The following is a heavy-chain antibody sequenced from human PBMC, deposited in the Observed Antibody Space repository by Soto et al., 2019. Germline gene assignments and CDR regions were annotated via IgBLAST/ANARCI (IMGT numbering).Heavy chain of an antibody. D-gene: IGHD5-18*01. CDR3: RRSIRYNTAV. CDR2: MFRNGST. J-gene: IGHJ6*02. CDR1: GGSISSSFY. Sequence: QLQLQESGPGLVKPSETLSLTCTVSGGSISSSFYWYWFLQPPGKGLVGIWNMFRNGSTYYNPSLKSRVTISVDTSKNQFYLELTSVTAADTAVYYCRRSIRYNTAVWGQGTTVTVSS. V-gene: IGHV4-39*01.